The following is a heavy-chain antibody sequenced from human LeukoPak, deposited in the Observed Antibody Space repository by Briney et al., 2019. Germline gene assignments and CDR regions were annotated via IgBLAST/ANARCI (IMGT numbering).Heavy chain of an antibody. CDR3: ATAPNPDYFDY. Sequence: SQTLSLTCTVSGDSIGQDYWNWIRQPPGRGLEWIGHISNSGSANYNPSLKSRVTISVDRSKSQFSLRLNSMTAADTAFYYCATAPNPDYFDYWGQGTLATVSS. CDR1: GDSIGQDY. J-gene: IGHJ4*02. D-gene: IGHD3-16*01. CDR2: ISNSGSA. V-gene: IGHV4-59*01.